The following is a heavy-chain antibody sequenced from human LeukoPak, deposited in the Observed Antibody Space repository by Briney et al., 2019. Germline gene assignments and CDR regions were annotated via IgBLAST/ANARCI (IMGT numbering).Heavy chain of an antibody. CDR2: IRSKANSYAT. Sequence: GGSLKLSCAASGFTFSGSAMHWVRQASGKGLEWVGRIRSKANSYATAYAASVEGRFTTSRDDSKNTAYLQMNSLKTEDTAVYYCTRLPNYGDNWFDPWGQGTLVTVSS. J-gene: IGHJ5*02. CDR3: TRLPNYGDNWFDP. CDR1: GFTFSGSA. D-gene: IGHD3-16*01. V-gene: IGHV3-73*01.